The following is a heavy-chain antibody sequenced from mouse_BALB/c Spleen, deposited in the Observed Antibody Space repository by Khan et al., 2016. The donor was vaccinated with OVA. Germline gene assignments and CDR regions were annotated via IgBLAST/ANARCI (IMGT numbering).Heavy chain of an antibody. J-gene: IGHJ3*01. CDR3: ARGYFGNYEFVY. V-gene: IGHV1S132*01. CDR2: IFPRTGTT. D-gene: IGHD2-1*01. CDR1: GYTFTSYW. Sequence: QVQLQQSGAELVKPGASVKLSCKTSGYTFTSYWIQWVKQRPGQGLGWIGQIFPRTGTTYYNENFKGKATLTVDTSSSTAYMQVSSLTSEDSAVYFGARGYFGNYEFVYWGQGTLVTVSP.